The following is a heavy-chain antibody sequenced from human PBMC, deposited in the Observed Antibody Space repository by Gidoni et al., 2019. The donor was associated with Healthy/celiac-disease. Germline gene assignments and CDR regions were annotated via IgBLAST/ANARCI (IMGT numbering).Heavy chain of an antibody. D-gene: IGHD4-17*01. Sequence: EVQLVESGGGLVQPGRSLRLSCAASGFTFDDYAMHWVRQAPGKGLGWVSGISWNSGSIGYADSVKGRFTISRDNAKNSLYLQMNSLRAEDTALYYCAKSWGYGDYNDYYYYYGMDVWGQGTTVTVSS. CDR2: ISWNSGSI. CDR3: AKSWGYGDYNDYYYYYGMDV. CDR1: GFTFDDYA. J-gene: IGHJ6*02. V-gene: IGHV3-9*01.